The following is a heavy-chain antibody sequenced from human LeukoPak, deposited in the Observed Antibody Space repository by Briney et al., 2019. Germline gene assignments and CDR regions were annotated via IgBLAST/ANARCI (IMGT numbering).Heavy chain of an antibody. CDR1: GFTFSRYN. CDR2: ISSSGSTI. D-gene: IGHD2-8*01. J-gene: IGHJ4*02. V-gene: IGHV3-48*01. CDR3: ARDLDNGDYFDY. Sequence: QPGGSLRLSCAASGFTFSRYNMNWVRQAPGKGLEWVSYISSSGSTINYADSVKGRFTISRDNAKNSLYLQMNSLAAEDTAVYYCARDLDNGDYFDYWGQGTLVTVSS.